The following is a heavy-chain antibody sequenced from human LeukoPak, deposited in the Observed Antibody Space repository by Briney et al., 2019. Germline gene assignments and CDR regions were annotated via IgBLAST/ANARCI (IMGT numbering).Heavy chain of an antibody. D-gene: IGHD3-3*01. Sequence: SETLSLTCTVSGGSISSYYWSWIQQPPGKGLEWIGYIYYSGSTNYNPSLKSRVTISVDTSKNQFSLKLSSVTAADTAVYYCARGLKSIFGVVTYLDYWGQGTLVTVSS. J-gene: IGHJ4*02. CDR3: ARGLKSIFGVVTYLDY. CDR2: IYYSGST. V-gene: IGHV4-59*12. CDR1: GGSISSYY.